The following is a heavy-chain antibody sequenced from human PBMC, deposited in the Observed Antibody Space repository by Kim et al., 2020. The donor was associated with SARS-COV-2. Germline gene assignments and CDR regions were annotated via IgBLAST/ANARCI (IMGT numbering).Heavy chain of an antibody. CDR1: GFTFSSYW. Sequence: GGSLRLSCAASGFTFSSYWMSWVRLAPGKGLEWVANIKQDGSEKYYVDSVKGRFTISRDNAKNSLYLQMNSLRAEDTAVYYCARDSRYGSGSWFYYYYGMDVWGQGTTVTVSS. V-gene: IGHV3-7*01. CDR2: IKQDGSEK. J-gene: IGHJ6*02. D-gene: IGHD3-10*01. CDR3: ARDSRYGSGSWFYYYYGMDV.